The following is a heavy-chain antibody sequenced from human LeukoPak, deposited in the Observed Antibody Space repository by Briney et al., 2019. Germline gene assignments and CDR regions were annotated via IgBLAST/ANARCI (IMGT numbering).Heavy chain of an antibody. CDR1: GGTFSSYA. Sequence: GASVKVSCKASGGTFSSYATSWVRQAPGQGLEWMGGIIPIFGTASYAQKFQGRVTITADESTSTAYMELSSLRSEDTAVYYCARIHNFDWLLGFDYWGQGTLVTVSS. D-gene: IGHD3-9*01. J-gene: IGHJ4*02. CDR3: ARIHNFDWLLGFDY. CDR2: IIPIFGTA. V-gene: IGHV1-69*13.